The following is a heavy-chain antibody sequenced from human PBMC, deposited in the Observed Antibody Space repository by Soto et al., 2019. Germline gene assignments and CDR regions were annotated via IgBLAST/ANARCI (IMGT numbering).Heavy chain of an antibody. D-gene: IGHD3-16*01. CDR3: ASYVNYYYYIDV. CDR1: GGSFSGYY. CDR2: INHSGST. V-gene: IGHV4-34*01. J-gene: IGHJ6*03. Sequence: SETLSLTCAVYGGSFSGYYRSWIRQPPGKGLEWIGEINHSGSTNYNPSLKSRVTISVDTSKNQFSLKLSSVTAADTAVYYCASYVNYYYYIDVCGQGTTVPVSS.